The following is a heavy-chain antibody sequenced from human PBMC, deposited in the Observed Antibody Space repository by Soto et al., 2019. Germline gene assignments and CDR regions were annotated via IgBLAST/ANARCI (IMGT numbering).Heavy chain of an antibody. V-gene: IGHV1-46*01. J-gene: IGHJ4*02. CDR3: ARDLAARDY. CDR1: GYTFTHYY. CDR2: INPASGST. Sequence: QVQLVQSGAEVKKPGASVKLSCRTSGYTFTHYYIHWVRQAPGQGLEWLAIINPASGSTNYAQDFQGRVTLTMDTSTTTVYMELSGLRAEDTAIFYCARDLAARDYWGQGTLVTVSS. D-gene: IGHD6-13*01.